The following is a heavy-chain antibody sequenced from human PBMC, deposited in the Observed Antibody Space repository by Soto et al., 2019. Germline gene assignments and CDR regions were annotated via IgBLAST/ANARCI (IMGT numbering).Heavy chain of an antibody. D-gene: IGHD3-22*01. CDR2: ISHDGSKK. Sequence: PGGSLRLSCAASGFTFSAYAMNWVRQAPGKGLEWVAVISHDGSKKYYADSVMGRFTISRDNSKNTVYLQMNSLRAEDTAVYYCATAYYYDSSGYYYWGGLVWGQGTLVTVSS. CDR3: ATAYYYDSSGYYYWGGLV. CDR1: GFTFSAYA. V-gene: IGHV3-30-3*01. J-gene: IGHJ4*02.